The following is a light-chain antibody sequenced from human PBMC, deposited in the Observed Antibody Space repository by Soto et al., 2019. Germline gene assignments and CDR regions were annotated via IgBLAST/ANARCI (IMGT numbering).Light chain of an antibody. V-gene: IGKV3-20*01. CDR1: QSVSNRY. J-gene: IGKJ2*01. Sequence: ESVLTQSPGTLSLSPGERATLSCRASQSVSNRYFAWYQQKPGQAPRLLIYGISNRPTGIPDRFSGSGYGTDFTLTISRLEPEDFVLYYCQQYSTLPHTFGQGTKLEVK. CDR2: GIS. CDR3: QQYSTLPHT.